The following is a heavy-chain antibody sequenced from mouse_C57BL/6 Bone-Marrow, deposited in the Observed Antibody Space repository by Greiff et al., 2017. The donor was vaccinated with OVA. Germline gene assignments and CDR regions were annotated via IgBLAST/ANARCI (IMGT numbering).Heavy chain of an antibody. J-gene: IGHJ3*01. CDR1: GYTFTSYG. V-gene: IGHV1-81*01. CDR2: IYPRSGNT. CDR3: ARGYYYGSSYGWFAY. Sequence: VQLQQSGAELARPGASVKLSCKASGYTFTSYGISWVKQRTGQGLEWIGEIYPRSGNTYYNEKFKGKATLTADKSSSTAYMELRSLTSEDSAVYFCARGYYYGSSYGWFAYWGQGTLVTVSA. D-gene: IGHD1-1*01.